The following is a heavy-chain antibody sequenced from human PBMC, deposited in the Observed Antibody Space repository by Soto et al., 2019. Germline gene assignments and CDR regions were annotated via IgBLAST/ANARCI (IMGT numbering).Heavy chain of an antibody. CDR3: AREPGFPTASGDYYFYGMDV. Sequence: QVHLVQSGAEVEKPGASVKVSCKASGYTFTSHYIHWVRQAPGQGLDWMGTIHPGSGRTTYPQKFRGRVSMTSDTSTTTVFMEISSLRSDDTALYYCAREPGFPTASGDYYFYGMDVWGRGTTVTVSS. D-gene: IGHD1-26*01. J-gene: IGHJ6*02. V-gene: IGHV1-46*01. CDR2: IHPGSGRT. CDR1: GYTFTSHY.